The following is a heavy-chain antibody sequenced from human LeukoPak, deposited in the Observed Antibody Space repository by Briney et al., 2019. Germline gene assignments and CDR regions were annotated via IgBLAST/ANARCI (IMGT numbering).Heavy chain of an antibody. D-gene: IGHD1-26*01. J-gene: IGHJ4*02. V-gene: IGHV3-23*01. Sequence: GGSLRLSCAASGFTFSNFAMSWVRQAPGKGLEWVSAISGGGYSTYYADSVKGRLTISRDNSKNTLNLQMNSLRAEDTAVYYCAKARELVAFDYWGQGTLVTVSS. CDR2: ISGGGYST. CDR3: AKARELVAFDY. CDR1: GFTFSNFA.